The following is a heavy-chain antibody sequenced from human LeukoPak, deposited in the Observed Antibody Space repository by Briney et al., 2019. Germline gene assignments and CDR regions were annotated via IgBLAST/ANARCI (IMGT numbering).Heavy chain of an antibody. Sequence: RGSLRLSCSAAAFTFISYWIQCVRRTPGKVRMWVSRIDGDGSSTNYADCVKGRFNISRDNAKKTLYLQMNSLRAEDTAVYYCARAYSGYFYYWGQGTLVTVSS. CDR3: ARAYSGYFYY. CDR1: AFTFISYW. D-gene: IGHD1-26*01. CDR2: IDGDGSST. V-gene: IGHV3-74*01. J-gene: IGHJ4*02.